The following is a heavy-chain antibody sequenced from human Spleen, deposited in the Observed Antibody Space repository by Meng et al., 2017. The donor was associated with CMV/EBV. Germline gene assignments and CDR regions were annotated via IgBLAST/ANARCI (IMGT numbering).Heavy chain of an antibody. J-gene: IGHJ3*01. CDR1: GFTFNNYW. CDR3: ARGGLYSSSSGDAAFDL. D-gene: IGHD6-6*01. CDR2: INTVGSGT. Sequence: GESLKISCAASGFTFNNYWMHWVRQAPGTGLVWVSRINTVGSGTTYADSVKGRFTFSRDNTKNTLYLQMNSLRAEDTALYSCARGGLYSSSSGDAAFDLWGQGTVVTVSS. V-gene: IGHV3-74*01.